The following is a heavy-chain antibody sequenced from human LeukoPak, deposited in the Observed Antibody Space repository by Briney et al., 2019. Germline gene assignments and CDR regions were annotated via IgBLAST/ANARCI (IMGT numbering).Heavy chain of an antibody. CDR2: IYTTGST. V-gene: IGHV4-61*02. CDR3: ARVNYSDSSGRPFDS. D-gene: IGHD3-22*01. CDR1: GGSISSGSYY. J-gene: IGHJ4*02. Sequence: SSETLSLTCTVSGGSISSGSYYWTWIRQPAGKGLEWIGRIYTTGSTNYNPSLKSRVTIPMDTSKNQFSLILSSVTAADTAVYYCARVNYSDSSGRPFDSWGQGTLVTVSS.